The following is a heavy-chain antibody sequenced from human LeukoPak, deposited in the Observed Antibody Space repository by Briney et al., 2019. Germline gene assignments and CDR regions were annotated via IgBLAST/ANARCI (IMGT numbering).Heavy chain of an antibody. J-gene: IGHJ4*02. D-gene: IGHD6-25*01. CDR3: AGEQRPGDY. CDR2: ISSSSSYI. Sequence: GGSLRLSCAASGFTFSSYSMNWVRQAPGKGLELVSSISSSSSYIYYADSVKGRFTISRDNAKNSLYLQMNSLRAEDTAVYYCAGEQRPGDYWGQGTLVTVSS. CDR1: GFTFSSYS. V-gene: IGHV3-21*01.